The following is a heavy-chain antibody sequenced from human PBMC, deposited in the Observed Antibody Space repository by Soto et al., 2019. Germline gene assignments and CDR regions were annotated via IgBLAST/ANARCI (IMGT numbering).Heavy chain of an antibody. CDR3: ARSGYSSSWYYFDY. J-gene: IGHJ4*02. D-gene: IGHD6-13*01. CDR1: GYSFTSYW. Sequence: GEALKISCKDSGYSFTSYWIGWVLQMPGKGLEWMGIIYPGDSDTRYSPSFQGQVTISADKSISTAYLQWSSLKASDTAMYYCARSGYSSSWYYFDYWGQGTLVTVSS. V-gene: IGHV5-51*01. CDR2: IYPGDSDT.